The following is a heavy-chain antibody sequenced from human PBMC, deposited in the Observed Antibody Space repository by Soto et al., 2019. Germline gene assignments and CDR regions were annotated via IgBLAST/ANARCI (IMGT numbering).Heavy chain of an antibody. CDR2: ISSRSSTI. CDR3: ASGTNGAFFVY. CDR1: GFTFSDYY. J-gene: IGHJ4*02. V-gene: IGHV3-11*01. Sequence: QVQLVESGGGLVKPGGSLRLSCAASGFTFSDYYMSWLRQAPGKWLEWVSYISSRSSTIFYADSVKGRFNISRDNVKNSLYLQINSLRAEDTAVYYCASGTNGAFFVYWGQGILVTVSS. D-gene: IGHD2-8*01.